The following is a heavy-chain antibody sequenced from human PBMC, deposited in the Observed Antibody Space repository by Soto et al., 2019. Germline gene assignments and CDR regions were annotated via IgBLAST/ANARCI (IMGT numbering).Heavy chain of an antibody. D-gene: IGHD2-15*01. J-gene: IGHJ4*02. V-gene: IGHV3-30*18. Sequence: QVQLVESGGGMVQPGRSLRLYCTVSGFTFSTYDMHWVRQAPGRGLEWVAVVSYDAGYKNYADSVKGRFTISRDNSKNTLYLQMNGLRPEDTAVYYCAKVSISKSSAVTFDSWGQGTLVIVSS. CDR1: GFTFSTYD. CDR2: VSYDAGYK. CDR3: AKVSISKSSAVTFDS.